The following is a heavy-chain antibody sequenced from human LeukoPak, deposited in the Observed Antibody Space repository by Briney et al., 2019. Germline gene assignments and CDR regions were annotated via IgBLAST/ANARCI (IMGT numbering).Heavy chain of an antibody. Sequence: GGSLRLSCAASGFAFSSYSMNWVRQAPGKGLEWVSYISSSSSTIYYADSVKGRFTISRDNAKNSLYLQMNSLRAEDTAVYYCARAGGSSSYYYYYGMDVWGQGTTVTVSS. CDR1: GFAFSSYS. D-gene: IGHD1-26*01. CDR2: ISSSSSTI. V-gene: IGHV3-48*01. CDR3: ARAGGSSSYYYYYGMDV. J-gene: IGHJ6*02.